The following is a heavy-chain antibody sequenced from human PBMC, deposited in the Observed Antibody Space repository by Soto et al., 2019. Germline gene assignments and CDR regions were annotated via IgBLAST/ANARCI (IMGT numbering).Heavy chain of an antibody. D-gene: IGHD3-16*01. J-gene: IGHJ6*02. CDR3: ARDRFMITFGGVTVYYYGMDV. CDR1: GGSISSGDYY. CDR2: IYYSGST. V-gene: IGHV4-30-4*01. Sequence: SETLSLTCTVSGGSISSGDYYWSWIRQPPGKGLEWIGYIYYSGSTYYNPSLKSRVTISVDTSKNQFSLKLSSVTAADTAVYYCARDRFMITFGGVTVYYYGMDVWGQGTTVTSP.